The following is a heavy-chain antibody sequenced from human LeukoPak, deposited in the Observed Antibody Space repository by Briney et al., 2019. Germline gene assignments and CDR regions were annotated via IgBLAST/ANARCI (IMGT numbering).Heavy chain of an antibody. V-gene: IGHV1-18*01. CDR2: ISASNGNT. CDR1: GYSFTDYA. D-gene: IGHD6-13*01. Sequence: ASVKVSCKTSGYSFTDYAITWVRQVRGQGLQWVGWISASNGNTDYAQSFQGRATMTTDTSTSTAYMELRSLRSDDTAVYYCARDSRQQLVHWYFDLWGRGTLVTVSS. CDR3: ARDSRQQLVHWYFDL. J-gene: IGHJ2*01.